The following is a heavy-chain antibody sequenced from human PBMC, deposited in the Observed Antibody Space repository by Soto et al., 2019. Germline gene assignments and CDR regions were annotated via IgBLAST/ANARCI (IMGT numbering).Heavy chain of an antibody. CDR2: IVVGSGNT. D-gene: IGHD3-22*01. CDR1: GFTFTSSA. V-gene: IGHV1-58*01. CDR3: AADSGYYYDSSGYSYGMDV. J-gene: IGHJ6*02. Sequence: SVKVSCKASGFTFTSSAVQWVRQARGQRLEWIGWIVVGSGNTNYAQKFQERVTITRDMSTSTAYMELSSLRSEDTAVYYCAADSGYYYDSSGYSYGMDVWGQGTPVTVSS.